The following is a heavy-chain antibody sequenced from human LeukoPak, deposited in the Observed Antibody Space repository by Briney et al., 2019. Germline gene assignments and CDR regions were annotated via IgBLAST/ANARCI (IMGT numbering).Heavy chain of an antibody. D-gene: IGHD3-22*01. J-gene: IGHJ4*02. CDR2: IKQDGSEK. Sequence: GGSLRLSCAASGFTFSSYWMHWVRQAPGKGLEWVANIKQDGSEKYYVDSVKGRFTISRDNTKTSLYLQMNSLRAEDTAVYYCARDYYDSSGYTLRANWGQGTLVTVSS. CDR3: ARDYYDSSGYTLRAN. CDR1: GFTFSSYW. V-gene: IGHV3-7*01.